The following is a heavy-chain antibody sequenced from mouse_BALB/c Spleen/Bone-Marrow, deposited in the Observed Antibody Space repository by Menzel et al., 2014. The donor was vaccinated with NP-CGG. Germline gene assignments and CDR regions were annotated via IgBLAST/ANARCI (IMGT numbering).Heavy chain of an antibody. CDR1: GYTSTSYW. D-gene: IGHD1-2*01. J-gene: IGHJ2*01. CDR3: ARSPHYYDLDY. Sequence: VKLMESGAELAKPGASVKMSCKASGYTSTSYWMHWVKQRPGQGLEWIGYINPSTGYTEYNQKFKDKATLTADKSSSTAYMQLSSLTSEDSAVYYCARSPHYYDLDYWGQGTTLTVSS. V-gene: IGHV1-7*01. CDR2: INPSTGYT.